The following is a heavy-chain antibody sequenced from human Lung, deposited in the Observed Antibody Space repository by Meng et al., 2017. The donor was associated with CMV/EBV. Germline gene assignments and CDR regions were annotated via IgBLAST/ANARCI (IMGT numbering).Heavy chain of an antibody. Sequence: GGSLRLSCEGSGFPITSDYMTWVRQAPGKGLEWVSGIYSGGLTYYADSVKGRFTMSRDNSKNTLYLQMNSLRAEDTAMYYCARGYSGTPSWGQGNRVNGAS. CDR2: IYSGGLT. V-gene: IGHV3-53*01. CDR1: GFPITSDY. CDR3: ARGYSGTPS. J-gene: IGHJ4*02. D-gene: IGHD1-26*01.